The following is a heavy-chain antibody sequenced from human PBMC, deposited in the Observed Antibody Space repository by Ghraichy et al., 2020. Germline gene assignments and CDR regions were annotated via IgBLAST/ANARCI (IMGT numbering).Heavy chain of an antibody. D-gene: IGHD3-22*01. CDR2: IDWDDDK. CDR3: ARHTYYYDSSGYYYSADAFDI. V-gene: IGHV2-70*04. J-gene: IGHJ3*02. Sequence: SGPTLVKPTQTLTLTCTFSGFSLSTSGMRVSWIRQPPGKALEWLARIDWDDDKFYSTSLKTRLTISKDTSKNQVVLTMTNMDPVDTATYYCARHTYYYDSSGYYYSADAFDIWGQGTVVTVSS. CDR1: GFSLSTSGMR.